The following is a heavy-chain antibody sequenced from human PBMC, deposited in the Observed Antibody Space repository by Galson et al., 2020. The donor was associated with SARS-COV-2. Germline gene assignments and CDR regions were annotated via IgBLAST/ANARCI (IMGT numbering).Heavy chain of an antibody. CDR3: ARRDYVWGTSSFLYYFDS. CDR1: GYTFRSYE. D-gene: IGHD3-16*01. J-gene: IGHJ4*02. Sequence: ASVKVSCKASGYTFRSYEIHWVRQASGQGLEWMGWMNPNSDNTGYAQKFQGRITMTRSTSMSTAYMELSSLRSEDTAVYYCARRDYVWGTSSFLYYFDSWGQGTLVTVSS. V-gene: IGHV1-8*01. CDR2: MNPNSDNT.